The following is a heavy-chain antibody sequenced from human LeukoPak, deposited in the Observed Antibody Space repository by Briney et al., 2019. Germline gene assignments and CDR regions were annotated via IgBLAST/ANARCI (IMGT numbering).Heavy chain of an antibody. CDR1: GFTVSSNY. V-gene: IGHV3-53*01. D-gene: IGHD3-3*01. CDR2: IYSGGST. CDR3: ARNSMSYDFWSGYTSRPNYFDY. J-gene: IGHJ4*02. Sequence: GGSLRLSCAASGFTVSSNYMSWVRQAPGKGLEWVSVIYSGGSTYYADSVKGRFTISRDNSKNTLYLQMNSLRAEDTAVYYCARNSMSYDFWSGYTSRPNYFDYWGQGTLVTVSS.